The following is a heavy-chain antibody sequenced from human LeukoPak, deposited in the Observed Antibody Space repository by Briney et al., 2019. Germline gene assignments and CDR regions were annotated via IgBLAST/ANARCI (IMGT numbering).Heavy chain of an antibody. Sequence: SVKVSCKASGGTFISYAISWVRQAPGQGLEWMGGIIPIFGTANYAQKFQGRVTITADESTSTAYTELSSLRSEDTAVYYCASPRADCSSTSCSDLRFDPWGQGTLVTVSS. D-gene: IGHD2-2*01. CDR1: GGTFISYA. J-gene: IGHJ5*02. CDR2: IIPIFGTA. V-gene: IGHV1-69*13. CDR3: ASPRADCSSTSCSDLRFDP.